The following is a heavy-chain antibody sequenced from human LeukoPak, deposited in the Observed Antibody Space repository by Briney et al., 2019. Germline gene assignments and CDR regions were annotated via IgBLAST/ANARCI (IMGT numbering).Heavy chain of an antibody. D-gene: IGHD1-26*01. CDR3: ARVGTTTLAYY. CDR1: GFTFSSY. CDR2: IYSGGTT. J-gene: IGHJ4*02. V-gene: IGHV3-53*01. Sequence: GGSLRLSCAASGFTFSSYMSWVRQAPGKGLEWVSIIYSGGTTYYADSVEGRFTVSRDSSKNTLYLQMNNLRSEDTAVYYCARVGTTTLAYYWGQGTLVTVSS.